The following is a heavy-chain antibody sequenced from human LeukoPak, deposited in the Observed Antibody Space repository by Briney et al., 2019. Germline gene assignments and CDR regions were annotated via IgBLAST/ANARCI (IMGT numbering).Heavy chain of an antibody. J-gene: IGHJ4*02. CDR2: ISGSGGST. V-gene: IGHV3-23*01. CDR3: ARRFRD. CDR1: GFTFSSYA. Sequence: GGSLRLSCAASGFTFSSYAMSWVRQAPGKGLEWVSAISGSGGSTYYADSVKGRFTISRDDAKNSLYLQMNSLRVEDTAIYYCARRFRDWGQGILVTVSS. D-gene: IGHD5-24*01.